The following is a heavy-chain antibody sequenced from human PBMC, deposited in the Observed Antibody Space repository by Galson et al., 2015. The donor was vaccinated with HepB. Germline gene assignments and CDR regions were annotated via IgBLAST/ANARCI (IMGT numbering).Heavy chain of an antibody. CDR1: GFTFSSYG. D-gene: IGHD5-18*01. CDR3: AKAPHVDTADYYGMDV. V-gene: IGHV3-30*18. Sequence: SLRLSCAASGFTFSSYGMHWVRQAPGKGLEWVAVISYDGSNKYYADSVKGRFTISRDNSKNTLYLQMNSLRAEDTAVYYCAKAPHVDTADYYGMDVWGQGTTVTVSS. CDR2: ISYDGSNK. J-gene: IGHJ6*02.